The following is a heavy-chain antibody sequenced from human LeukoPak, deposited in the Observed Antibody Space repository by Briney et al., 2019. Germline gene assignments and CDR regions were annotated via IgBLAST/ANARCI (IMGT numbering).Heavy chain of an antibody. CDR2: ISWNSGSI. D-gene: IGHD3-10*01. CDR3: AKGHFITMVRGVIGFPDY. Sequence: PGGSLRLSCAASGFTFDEYAMHSVRQAPEKGLERVSGISWNSGSIGYADSVKGRFTISRDNAKNSLYLQMNSLRAEDTALYYCAKGHFITMVRGVIGFPDYWGQGTLVTVSS. V-gene: IGHV3-9*01. CDR1: GFTFDEYA. J-gene: IGHJ4*02.